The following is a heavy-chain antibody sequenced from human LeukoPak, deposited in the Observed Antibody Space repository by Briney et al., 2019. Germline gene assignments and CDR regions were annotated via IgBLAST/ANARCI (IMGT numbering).Heavy chain of an antibody. V-gene: IGHV3-7*01. D-gene: IGHD3-10*01. CDR2: MNQDGSEK. J-gene: IGHJ4*02. Sequence: GGSLRLSCAASGFTFSDSWMSWVRRAPGKGLEWVANMNQDGSEKDYVDSVKGRFTISRDNARNSLYLQMGSLRAEDTAVYYCARGTSEHMVRGVSPLDYWGQGTLVTVSS. CDR1: GFTFSDSW. CDR3: ARGTSEHMVRGVSPLDY.